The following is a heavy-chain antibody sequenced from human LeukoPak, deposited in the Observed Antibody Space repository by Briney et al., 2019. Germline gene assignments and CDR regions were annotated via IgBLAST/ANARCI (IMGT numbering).Heavy chain of an antibody. Sequence: GASVKVSYKACGYTFTSYDISWVRRAPGQGIEWMGWISAYNGNKNYAQKPQGRVTMTTDTSTSTAYMGLRSLRYHDTGVDYCARDPLETFGVVMGPRLTGWFDPWGQGTLVTVSS. D-gene: IGHD3-3*01. CDR1: GYTFTSYD. V-gene: IGHV1-18*01. CDR3: ARDPLETFGVVMGPRLTGWFDP. J-gene: IGHJ5*02. CDR2: ISAYNGNK.